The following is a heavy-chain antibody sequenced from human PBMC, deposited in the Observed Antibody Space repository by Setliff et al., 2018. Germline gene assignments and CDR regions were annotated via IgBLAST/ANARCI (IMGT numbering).Heavy chain of an antibody. V-gene: IGHV3-15*01. CDR1: GFTFSAHY. CDR2: IKSKTDGGTT. CDR3: TTEIRWELLPNY. J-gene: IGHJ4*02. D-gene: IGHD1-26*01. Sequence: GGSLRLSCAASGFTFSAHYMDWLRQAPGKGLEWVGRIKSKTDGGTTDYAAPVKGRFTISRDDSKNTLYLQMDSLTTEDTAVYYCTTEIRWELLPNYWGQGTLVTVSS.